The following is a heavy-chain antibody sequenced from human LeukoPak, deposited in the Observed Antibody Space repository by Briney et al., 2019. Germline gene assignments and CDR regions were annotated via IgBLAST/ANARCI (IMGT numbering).Heavy chain of an antibody. V-gene: IGHV4-39*02. D-gene: IGHD2-21*01. CDR2: VSYSGTT. J-gene: IGHJ4*02. CDR1: GAPISSRGHY. CDR3: ARLGSVVVAINGFPSGVFDN. Sequence: SETVSLTCNVSGAPISSRGHYWSWIRQSPGNGLEWIGTVSYSGTTYYNPSLKSRVTISVDTSKNHFSLKLISVTAADTSLYYCARLGSVVVAINGFPSGVFDNWGQGVLVTVSS.